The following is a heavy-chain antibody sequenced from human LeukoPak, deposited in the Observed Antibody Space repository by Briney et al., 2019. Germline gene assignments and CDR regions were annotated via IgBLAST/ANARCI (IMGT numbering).Heavy chain of an antibody. V-gene: IGHV3-9*01. Sequence: GGSLRLSCAASGFTFDDYAMHWVRQAPGKGLEWVSGISWNSGSIGYADSVKGRFTISRDNAKNSLYLQMNRLRAEDTALYYCAKALVGATTYYFDYWGQGTLVTVSS. CDR3: AKALVGATTYYFDY. CDR1: GFTFDDYA. D-gene: IGHD1-26*01. CDR2: ISWNSGSI. J-gene: IGHJ4*02.